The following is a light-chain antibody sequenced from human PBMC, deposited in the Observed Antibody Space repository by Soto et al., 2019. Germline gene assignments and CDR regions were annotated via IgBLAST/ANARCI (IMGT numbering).Light chain of an antibody. J-gene: IGKJ2*01. V-gene: IGKV1-39*01. CDR3: QQTYSTPYT. Sequence: IQMTQSPSSLSASVGDRVTITCRASQRITTYLNWYQQKPGEAPKLLISTSGTLQRGVPSRFSGSWSGSDFTLPITALRPEDFATYFCQQTYSTPYTFGQGTKLEIK. CDR1: QRITTY. CDR2: TSG.